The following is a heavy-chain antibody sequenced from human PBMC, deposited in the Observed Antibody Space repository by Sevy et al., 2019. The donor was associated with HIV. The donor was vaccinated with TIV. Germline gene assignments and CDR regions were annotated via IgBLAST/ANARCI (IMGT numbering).Heavy chain of an antibody. CDR1: GYTFTGYY. CDR3: ARVKVAAAALMGGYYFDY. V-gene: IGHV1-2*02. CDR2: INPNSGGT. D-gene: IGHD6-13*01. J-gene: IGHJ4*02. Sequence: GESLKISCKASGYTFTGYYMHWVRQAPGQGLEWMGWINPNSGGTNYAQKFQGRVTMTRDTSISTAYMELSRLRSDDTAVYYCARVKVAAAALMGGYYFDYWGQGTLVTVS.